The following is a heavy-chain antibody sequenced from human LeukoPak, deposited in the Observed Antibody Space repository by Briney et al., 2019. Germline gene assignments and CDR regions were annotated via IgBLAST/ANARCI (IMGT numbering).Heavy chain of an antibody. D-gene: IGHD1-1*01. Sequence: GGSLRLSCAASGFTFSSYNMNWVRQAPGQGLEWVSSITSGSSYIYYADSVKGRFTTSRDNAKNSLSLQMNSLRAEDTAVYYCARDRLLEDRDYHYYYYMDVWGIGTTVTVSS. V-gene: IGHV3-21*01. CDR1: GFTFSSYN. CDR3: ARDRLLEDRDYHYYYYMDV. J-gene: IGHJ6*03. CDR2: ITSGSSYI.